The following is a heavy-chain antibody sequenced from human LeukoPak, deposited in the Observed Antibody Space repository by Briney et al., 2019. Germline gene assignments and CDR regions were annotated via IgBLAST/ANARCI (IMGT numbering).Heavy chain of an antibody. J-gene: IGHJ3*02. CDR2: INPSGGST. Sequence: ASVKVSCKASGYTFTGYYMHWVRQAPGQGLEWMGIINPSGGSTSYAQKFQGRVTMTRDTSTSTVYMELSSLRSEDTAVYYCARDSLELRGKGENAFDIWGQGTMVTVSS. D-gene: IGHD1-7*01. CDR3: ARDSLELRGKGENAFDI. CDR1: GYTFTGYY. V-gene: IGHV1-46*01.